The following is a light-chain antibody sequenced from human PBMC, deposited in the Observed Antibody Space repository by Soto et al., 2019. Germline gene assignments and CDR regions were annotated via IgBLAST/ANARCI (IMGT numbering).Light chain of an antibody. CDR3: QTYNSAPRT. Sequence: DIPMTQSPSSLSASVGDRVTITCRASQAISNFLAWYQQKPGKVPKLLIYAASTLQSGVPSRFSGSGSGTDFTLTISSPQPEDVATYYCQTYNSAPRTFGPGTRVDIK. V-gene: IGKV1-27*01. CDR2: AAS. J-gene: IGKJ3*01. CDR1: QAISNF.